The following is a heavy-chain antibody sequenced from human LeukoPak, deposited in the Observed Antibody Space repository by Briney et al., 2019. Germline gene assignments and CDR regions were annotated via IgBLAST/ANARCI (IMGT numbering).Heavy chain of an antibody. Sequence: GGSLRLSCAASGFTFSDYYMSWIRQAPGKGLEWVSYISSSGSTIYYADSVKGRFTISRDNAKNSLYLQMNSLRAEDTAVYYCARHYDILTGSAFDIWGQGTMVTVSS. CDR3: ARHYDILTGSAFDI. V-gene: IGHV3-11*01. J-gene: IGHJ3*02. CDR1: GFTFSDYY. D-gene: IGHD3-9*01. CDR2: ISSSGSTI.